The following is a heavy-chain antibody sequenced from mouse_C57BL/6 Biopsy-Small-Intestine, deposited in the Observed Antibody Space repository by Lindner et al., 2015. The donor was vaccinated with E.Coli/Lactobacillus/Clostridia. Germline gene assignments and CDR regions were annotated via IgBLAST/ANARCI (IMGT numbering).Heavy chain of an antibody. D-gene: IGHD2-5*01. Sequence: VQLQESGPMLVKPGASVKMSCKASGYTFIDYYITWVKQSQGKSLEWIGIINPYDGITTYNQNFKDKATLTVDKSSSTAYMEVSSLTSEDSAVYYCARSGYSNFFDSWGQGSTLTVSS. CDR1: GYTFIDYY. CDR2: INPYDGIT. CDR3: ARSGYSNFFDS. V-gene: IGHV1-19*01. J-gene: IGHJ2*01.